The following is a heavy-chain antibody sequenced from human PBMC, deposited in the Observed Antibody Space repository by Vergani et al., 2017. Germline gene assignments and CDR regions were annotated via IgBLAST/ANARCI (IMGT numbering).Heavy chain of an antibody. CDR1: GFTVSSYS. Sequence: EVQLVESGGGLVQPGGSLRLSCAASGFTVSSYSMNWVRQAPGKGLEWVSYISSSSSTIYYADSVKGRFTISRDNAKNSLYLQMNSLRAEDTAVYYCARDFKDAFDIWGQGTMVTVSS. J-gene: IGHJ3*02. CDR2: ISSSSSTI. V-gene: IGHV3-48*04. CDR3: ARDFKDAFDI.